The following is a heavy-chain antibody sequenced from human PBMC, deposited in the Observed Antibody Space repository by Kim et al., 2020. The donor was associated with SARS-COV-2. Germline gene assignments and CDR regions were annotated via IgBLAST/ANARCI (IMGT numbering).Heavy chain of an antibody. CDR3: ARDAQFYFDY. CDR1: GGSITSSRYY. Sequence: SETLSLTCTVSGGSITSSRYYWGWIRQPPGKGLEWIGIIYYSGSTYYNPSLKSRVTISVDTSKNQFSLKLRSVTAADTAVYYCARDAQFYFDYWGQGTLVTVSS. CDR2: IYYSGST. J-gene: IGHJ4*02. V-gene: IGHV4-39*07.